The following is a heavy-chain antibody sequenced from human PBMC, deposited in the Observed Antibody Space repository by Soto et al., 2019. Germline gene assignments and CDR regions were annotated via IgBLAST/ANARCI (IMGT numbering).Heavy chain of an antibody. Sequence: GGSLRLSCATSGFTFTSYSMNWVRQAPGRGLEWLSYISSSSNTIFYADSVKGRFTISRDSANSSLSLQLTSLRDDDTALYFCASGFGWCCWAFDFWGQGTPVTVSS. CDR1: GFTFTSYS. CDR2: ISSSSNTI. J-gene: IGHJ4*02. D-gene: IGHD2-21*01. V-gene: IGHV3-48*02. CDR3: ASGFGWCCWAFDF.